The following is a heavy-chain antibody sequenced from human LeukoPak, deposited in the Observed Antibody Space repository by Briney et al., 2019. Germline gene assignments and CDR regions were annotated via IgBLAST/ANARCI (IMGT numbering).Heavy chain of an antibody. CDR2: ISGSGGST. V-gene: IGHV3-23*01. J-gene: IGHJ4*02. D-gene: IGHD3-22*01. Sequence: GGSLRLSCAASGFTFSSYAMSWVRQAPGKGLEWVSVISGSGGSTYYADPVKGRFTISRDNSKNTLYLQMNSLRAEDTAVYYCAKVRYDSSGYQSPYFDYWGQGILVTVSS. CDR1: GFTFSSYA. CDR3: AKVRYDSSGYQSPYFDY.